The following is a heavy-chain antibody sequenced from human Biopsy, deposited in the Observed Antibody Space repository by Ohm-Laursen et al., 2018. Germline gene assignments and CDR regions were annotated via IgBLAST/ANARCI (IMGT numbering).Heavy chain of an antibody. V-gene: IGHV3-33*01. D-gene: IGHD1-26*01. J-gene: IGHJ6*02. CDR1: GFTFSVYA. Sequence: LRLSCAASGFTFSVYAMHWVRQAPGKGLEWVAIIWYDGSSEYYADSVKGRFTISRDNSRNTVYLQMNSLRAEDTAIYYCARDPIVGSKADGMDVWGQGTTVTVSS. CDR3: ARDPIVGSKADGMDV. CDR2: IWYDGSSE.